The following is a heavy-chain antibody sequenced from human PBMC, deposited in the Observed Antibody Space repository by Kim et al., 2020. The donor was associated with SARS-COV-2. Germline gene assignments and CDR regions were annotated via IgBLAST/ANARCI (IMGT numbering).Heavy chain of an antibody. CDR3: ARPITMVREGSPKMWFDP. CDR1: GFTFSDYY. V-gene: IGHV3-11*04. J-gene: IGHJ5*02. D-gene: IGHD3-10*01. Sequence: GGSLRLSCAASGFTFSDYYMSWIRQAPGKGLEWVSYISSSGSTIYYADSVKGRFTISRDNAKNSLYLQMNSLRAEDTAVYYCARPITMVREGSPKMWFDPWGQGTLVTVSS. CDR2: ISSSGSTI.